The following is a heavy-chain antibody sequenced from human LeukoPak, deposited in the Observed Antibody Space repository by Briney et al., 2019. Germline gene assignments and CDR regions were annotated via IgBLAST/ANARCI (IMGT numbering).Heavy chain of an antibody. Sequence: GGSLRLSCAVSGFTFSTYWMNWYRQAPGKGLEWVGNINQDASEINYVDSVRGRFTISRDNAKNSPHLQMNSLRAEDTAVYYCATDRDNSDWQKRFDSWGQGTLVTVPS. CDR2: INQDASEI. J-gene: IGHJ4*02. CDR1: GFTFSTYW. V-gene: IGHV3-7*01. CDR3: ATDRDNSDWQKRFDS. D-gene: IGHD2-21*02.